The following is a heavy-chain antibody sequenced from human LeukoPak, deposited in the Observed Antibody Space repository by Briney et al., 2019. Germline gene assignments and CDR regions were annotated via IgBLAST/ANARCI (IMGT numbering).Heavy chain of an antibody. CDR2: ISSGTGNK. CDR3: ARFSGTITAFDI. J-gene: IGHJ3*02. D-gene: IGHD3-10*01. V-gene: IGHV3-48*02. CDR1: GFIISNYS. Sequence: GGSLRLSCAASGFIISNYSMSWVRQAPGKGLEWVSYISSGTGNKYYADSVKGRFTISRDNAKNSLYLQMNSLRDEDTAVYHCARFSGTITAFDIWGQGTTVTVSS.